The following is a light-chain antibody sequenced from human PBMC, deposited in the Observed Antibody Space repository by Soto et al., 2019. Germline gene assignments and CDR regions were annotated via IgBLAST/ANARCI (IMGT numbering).Light chain of an antibody. V-gene: IGKV3-15*01. Sequence: ERVMTQSAATLSVSPGERATLSCRASQSVSSNLAWYQQKPGQAPRLLIYGASTRATGIPARFSGSGSGTEFTLTISSLQSEDFAVYYCQQYNNWPQRTFGQGTKV. CDR2: GAS. CDR1: QSVSSN. CDR3: QQYNNWPQRT. J-gene: IGKJ1*01.